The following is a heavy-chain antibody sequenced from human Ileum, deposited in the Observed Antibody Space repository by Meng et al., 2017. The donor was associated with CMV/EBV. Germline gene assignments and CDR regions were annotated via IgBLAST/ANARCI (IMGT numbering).Heavy chain of an antibody. V-gene: IGHV1-2*02. CDR1: GYTFTNFY. D-gene: IGHD1-26*01. Sequence: ASVKVSCKASGYTFTNFYIHWVRQAPGQGLEWMGWINPNSGGTNSAQNFQGRVTMTRDTSMSTAYMDLSSLKSDDTAIYYCASLVGGTILDFPYGMDVWGQGTTVTVSS. CDR2: INPNSGGT. J-gene: IGHJ6*02. CDR3: ASLVGGTILDFPYGMDV.